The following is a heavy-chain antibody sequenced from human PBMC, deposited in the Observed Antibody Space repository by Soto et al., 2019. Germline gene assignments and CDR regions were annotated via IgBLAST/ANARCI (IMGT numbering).Heavy chain of an antibody. CDR3: TKPYGFYYYYMDV. Sequence: GGSLRLSCAASGFPFSNYVMHWVRQAPGKGLEWVSAISGSGDSTYYADSVKGRFTISRDNSKNTLYLQMHSLRANDTAIYYCTKPYGFYYYYMDVWGQGTTVTVSS. CDR2: ISGSGDST. D-gene: IGHD3-16*01. V-gene: IGHV3-23*01. CDR1: GFPFSNYV. J-gene: IGHJ6*03.